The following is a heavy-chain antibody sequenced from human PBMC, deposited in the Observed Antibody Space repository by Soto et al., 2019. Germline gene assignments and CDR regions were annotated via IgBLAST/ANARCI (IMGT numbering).Heavy chain of an antibody. J-gene: IGHJ4*02. Sequence: QVQLVQSGAEVKKPGASVKVSCKTSGYTFAAYYIHWIRQAPGQGLEWMGWINPTSGGTVYAQNFQDRVTMTRATSISTAYMELRRLNSDDTAVYYCARDPDYGDYWGYFFDSWGQGTPVTVFS. D-gene: IGHD4-17*01. V-gene: IGHV1-2*02. CDR2: INPTSGGT. CDR1: GYTFAAYY. CDR3: ARDPDYGDYWGYFFDS.